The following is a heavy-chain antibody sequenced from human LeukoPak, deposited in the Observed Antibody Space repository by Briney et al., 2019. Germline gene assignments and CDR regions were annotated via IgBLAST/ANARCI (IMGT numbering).Heavy chain of an antibody. CDR3: ARDNSIADRGWWFDP. Sequence: GASVKVSCKASGGTFSSYAISWVRQAPGQGLEWVGLINPSGRSTLYAEKFRGRIIMKRDLSTATDYMELSSLRSEDTAVYYCARDNSIADRGWWFDPWGQGTLVTVSS. V-gene: IGHV1-46*01. CDR1: GGTFSSYA. CDR2: INPSGRST. D-gene: IGHD1-1*01. J-gene: IGHJ5*02.